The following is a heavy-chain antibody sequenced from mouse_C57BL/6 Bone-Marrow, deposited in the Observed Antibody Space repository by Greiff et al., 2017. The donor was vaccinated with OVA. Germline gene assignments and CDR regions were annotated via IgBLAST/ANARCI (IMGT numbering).Heavy chain of an antibody. CDR2: IYPGSGNT. J-gene: IGHJ1*03. CDR3: ARNDYYGSSGYFDV. V-gene: IGHV1-66*01. CDR1: GYSFTSYY. Sequence: VQRVESGPELVKPGASVKISCKASGYSFTSYYIHWVKQRPGQGLEWIGWIYPGSGNTKYNEKFKGKATLTADTSSSTAYMQLSSLTSEDSAVYYCARNDYYGSSGYFDVWGTGTTVTVSS. D-gene: IGHD1-1*01.